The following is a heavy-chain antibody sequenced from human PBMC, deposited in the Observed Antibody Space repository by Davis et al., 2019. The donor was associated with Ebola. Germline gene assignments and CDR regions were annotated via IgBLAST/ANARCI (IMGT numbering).Heavy chain of an antibody. V-gene: IGHV3-23*01. CDR1: GFSVSDKY. D-gene: IGHD6-13*01. CDR2: ISGSGGST. CDR3: AKVKYYSTWRGGFDS. Sequence: GESLKISCVGSGFSVSDKYMSWVRQAPGKGLEWVSAISGSGGSTYYADSVKGRFTISRDSSKNTLYLQMNSLRAEDTAVYYCAKVKYYSTWRGGFDSWGQGTLVTVSS. J-gene: IGHJ4*02.